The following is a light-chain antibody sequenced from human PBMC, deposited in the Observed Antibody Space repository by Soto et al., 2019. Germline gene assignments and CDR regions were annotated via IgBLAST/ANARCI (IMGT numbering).Light chain of an antibody. V-gene: IGKV3-11*01. CDR1: QSVSSY. Sequence: EIMLTQSPATLSLSPGERATLSCRASQSVSSYLAWYQQKPGQAPRLLIYDASNRATGIPARFSGSGSGTAFTLNISSLEPEDFAVYYCQQRSNWQLTCGGGTEVEIK. CDR2: DAS. CDR3: QQRSNWQLT. J-gene: IGKJ4*01.